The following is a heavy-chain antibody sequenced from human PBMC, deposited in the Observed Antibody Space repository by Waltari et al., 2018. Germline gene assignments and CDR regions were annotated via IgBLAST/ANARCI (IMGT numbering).Heavy chain of an antibody. V-gene: IGHV1-2*02. CDR3: ARDSQTAKSAPFDS. Sequence: QVQLVQSGAEVKTPGASVKVSCKASGYTFIANYMHWVRQAPGQGLEWMGRINPNSGDTDYAQKFQGRVTMTRDTSISTAYMELSRLTSDDTAFYYCARDSQTAKSAPFDSWGQGTLVTVSS. J-gene: IGHJ4*02. CDR2: INPNSGDT. CDR1: GYTFIANY.